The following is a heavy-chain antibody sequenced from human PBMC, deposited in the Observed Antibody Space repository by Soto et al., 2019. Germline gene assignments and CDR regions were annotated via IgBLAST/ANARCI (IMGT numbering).Heavy chain of an antibody. Sequence: PSETLSLTCTVSGGSISSYYWSWIRQPPGKGLEWIGYIYYGGSTNYNPSLKSRVTISVDTSKNQFSLKLSSVTAADTAVYYCARAYGGYADYWGQGALVTVSS. CDR1: GGSISSYY. V-gene: IGHV4-59*01. D-gene: IGHD5-12*01. CDR3: ARAYGGYADY. CDR2: IYYGGST. J-gene: IGHJ4*02.